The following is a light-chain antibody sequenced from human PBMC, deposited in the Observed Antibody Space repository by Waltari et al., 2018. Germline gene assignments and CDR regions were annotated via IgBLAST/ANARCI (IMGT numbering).Light chain of an antibody. Sequence: DIQMTQSPSTLSASVGDRVTITCRARQSISSWLAWYKQKPGKAPKLRIYADSSLESGVPSRCSGSGSGTEFTLTISSLQPDDFATYYCQQYNSYSGYTFGQGTKLEIK. CDR1: QSISSW. J-gene: IGKJ2*01. V-gene: IGKV1-5*01. CDR2: ADS. CDR3: QQYNSYSGYT.